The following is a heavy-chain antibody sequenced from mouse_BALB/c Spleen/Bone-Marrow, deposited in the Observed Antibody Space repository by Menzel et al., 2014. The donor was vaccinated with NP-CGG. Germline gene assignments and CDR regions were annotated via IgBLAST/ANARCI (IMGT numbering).Heavy chain of an antibody. D-gene: IGHD1-1*01. CDR1: GFNIKDTY. CDR2: IDPANGNT. J-gene: IGHJ1*01. CDR3: ARGYGSSYGTGYFDV. Sequence: VQLQQPGAELVKPGASVKLSCTASGFNIKDTYMHWVKQRPEQGLEWIGRIDPANGNTKYDPKFQGKATITADTSSNTAYLQLSSLTSEDTAAYYCARGYGSSYGTGYFDVWGAGTTVTVSS. V-gene: IGHV14-3*02.